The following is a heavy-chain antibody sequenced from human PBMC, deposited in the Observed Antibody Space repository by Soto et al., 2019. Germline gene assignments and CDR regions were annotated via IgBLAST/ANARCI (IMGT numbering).Heavy chain of an antibody. D-gene: IGHD6-13*01. CDR3: ARPIAAAGMDA. CDR1: GFTLRSNW. V-gene: IGHV3-7*04. Sequence: PGGSLRLSCAASGFTLRSNWMSWVRQAPGKGLEWVANIKQDGSETSYVDSLKGRFTISRDNAKNALYLQMSSLRVEDTAVYYCARPIAAAGMDAWGQGTTVTVSS. CDR2: IKQDGSET. J-gene: IGHJ6*02.